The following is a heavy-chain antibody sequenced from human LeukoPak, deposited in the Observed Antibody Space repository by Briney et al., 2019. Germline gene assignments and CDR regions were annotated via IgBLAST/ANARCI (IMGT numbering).Heavy chain of an antibody. CDR1: GYTFTDYY. V-gene: IGHV1-2*02. CDR3: ARDLEV. Sequence: ASLKVSCKASGYTFTDYYMHWVRQAPGQGLEWMGGITPNSGGTSYAQNSQGRVTMTRDTSISAAYMELSRLRSDDTAIYYCARDLEVWGQGTLVAVSS. J-gene: IGHJ4*02. CDR2: ITPNSGGT.